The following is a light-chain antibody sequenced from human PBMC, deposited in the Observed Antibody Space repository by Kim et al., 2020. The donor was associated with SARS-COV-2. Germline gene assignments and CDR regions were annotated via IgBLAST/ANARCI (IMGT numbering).Light chain of an antibody. CDR2: DVT. J-gene: IGLJ2*01. CDR3: SSYTYLSAL. V-gene: IGLV2-14*03. Sequence: QSALTQPASLSGSPGQSVTIPCTGTSSDVGGYDYVSWYQQHPGKVPRLIIYDVTKRPPGVSSRFSGSKSGNTASLTISGLQAEDEADYYCSSYTYLSALFGGGTQLTVL. CDR1: SSDVGGYDY.